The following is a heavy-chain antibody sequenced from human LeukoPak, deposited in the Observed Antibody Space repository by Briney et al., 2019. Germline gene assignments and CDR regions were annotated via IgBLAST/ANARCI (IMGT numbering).Heavy chain of an antibody. CDR3: VKTYGHCSATGCYVFDY. J-gene: IGHJ4*02. D-gene: IGHD2-2*01. CDR1: GFTFSRYA. Sequence: GGSLRLSCSASGFTFSRYAMHWVRQAPGKGLEYVSGITSDGGSTYYADSVKGRFTISRDNSKNTLYLQMSSLRTEDTAVYSCVKTYGHCSATGCYVFDYWGQGTLVTVSS. CDR2: ITSDGGST. V-gene: IGHV3-64D*09.